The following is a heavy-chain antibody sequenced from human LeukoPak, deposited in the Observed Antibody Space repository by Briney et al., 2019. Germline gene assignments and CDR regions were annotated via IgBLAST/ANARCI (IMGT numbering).Heavy chain of an antibody. CDR1: GFTFSSYA. Sequence: GGSLRLSCAASGFTFSSYAMSWVRHAPGKGLEWVANIRQDGSEKYYVDSVKGRFTISRDNAKNSLYLQMNSLRAEDTAVYYCARDFKKQWLVFDYWGQGTLVTVSS. CDR2: IRQDGSEK. D-gene: IGHD6-19*01. CDR3: ARDFKKQWLVFDY. J-gene: IGHJ4*02. V-gene: IGHV3-7*01.